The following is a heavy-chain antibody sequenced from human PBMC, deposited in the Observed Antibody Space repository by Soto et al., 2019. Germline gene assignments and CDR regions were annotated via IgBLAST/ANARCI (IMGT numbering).Heavy chain of an antibody. Sequence: DVQLVESGGGLVKPGGSLRLSCAASGFSFSDTWMNWVRQAPGRGLEWVGRIKKRRDGGTTDYAAIVRGRFTISRDDSTNTLYLHMSSLKTEDTAIYYCTTIVPWGWNSWGQGTLVTVSP. CDR2: IKKRRDGGTT. D-gene: IGHD3-16*01. J-gene: IGHJ4*02. CDR1: GFSFSDTW. CDR3: TTIVPWGWNS. V-gene: IGHV3-15*07.